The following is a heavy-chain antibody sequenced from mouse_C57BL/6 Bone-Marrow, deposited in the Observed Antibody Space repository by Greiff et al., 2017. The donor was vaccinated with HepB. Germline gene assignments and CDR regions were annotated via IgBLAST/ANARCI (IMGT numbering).Heavy chain of an antibody. V-gene: IGHV1-81*01. CDR3: ARGTVVAGDY. J-gene: IGHJ2*01. D-gene: IGHD1-1*01. CDR1: GYTFTSYG. CDR2: IHPRSGNT. Sequence: QVQLQQSGAELARPGASVKLSCKASGYTFTSYGISWVKQRTGQGLEWIGEIHPRSGNTYYNEKFKGKATLTADKSSSTAYMELRSLTSEDSAVYFCARGTVVAGDYWGQGTTLTVSS.